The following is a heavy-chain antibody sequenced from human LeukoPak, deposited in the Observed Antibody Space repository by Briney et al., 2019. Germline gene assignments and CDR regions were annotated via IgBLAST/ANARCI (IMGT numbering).Heavy chain of an antibody. CDR2: IRTKANNYST. CDR3: ARPSQYGSGTDYYFDS. J-gene: IGHJ4*02. D-gene: IGHD3-10*01. V-gene: IGHV3-73*01. Sequence: GGSLRLSCAASGFIFSGSPMHWVRQASGKGLEWVCHIRTKANNYSTIYAASVKCRFTISRDDSKNTAYLQMNSLKTEDTAVYYCARPSQYGSGTDYYFDSWGQGTLVTVSS. CDR1: GFIFSGSP.